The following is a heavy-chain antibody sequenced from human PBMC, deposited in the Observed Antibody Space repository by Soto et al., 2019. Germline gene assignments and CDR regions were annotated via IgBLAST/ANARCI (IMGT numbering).Heavy chain of an antibody. CDR2: INAGNGNT. D-gene: IGHD5-18*01. Sequence: AASVKVSCKASGYSFTNYAMHWVRQAPGQRLEWMGWINAGNGNTKYSQKFQGRVTITRDTSASTAYMELSSLRSEDTAVYYCARGSYGHGPSDYWGQGTLVTVSS. J-gene: IGHJ4*02. V-gene: IGHV1-3*01. CDR3: ARGSYGHGPSDY. CDR1: GYSFTNYA.